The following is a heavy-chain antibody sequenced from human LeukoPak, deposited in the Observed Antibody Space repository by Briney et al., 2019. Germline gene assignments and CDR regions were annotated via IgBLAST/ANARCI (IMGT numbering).Heavy chain of an antibody. Sequence: GASVKVSCKASGYTFTSYYMHWVRQAPGQGLEWMGMINPSGGSTTYAQKFQGRVTMTRDTAMKTVYMELSSLRSEDTAVYYCARESSGSYYHFDYWGQGTLVTVSS. CDR2: INPSGGST. D-gene: IGHD1-26*01. J-gene: IGHJ4*02. CDR1: GYTFTSYY. CDR3: ARESSGSYYHFDY. V-gene: IGHV1-46*03.